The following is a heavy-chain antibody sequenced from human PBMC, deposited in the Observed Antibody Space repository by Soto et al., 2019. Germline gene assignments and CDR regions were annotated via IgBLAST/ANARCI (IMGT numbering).Heavy chain of an antibody. J-gene: IGHJ6*02. CDR3: GRGGYSRTWANLLDRSGLDV. CDR1: GGTFSSYA. CDR2: IVPLFRTT. D-gene: IGHD5-12*01. Sequence: QVQLVQSGAEAKKPGSSVKVSCKTSGGTFSSYAISWVRQAPGQGLEWMGGIVPLFRTTNYAQKFQGRVTITADTSTYTVDMELGGPRVGDTAVYYCGRGGYSRTWANLLDRSGLDVWGQGTTVTVSS. V-gene: IGHV1-69*06.